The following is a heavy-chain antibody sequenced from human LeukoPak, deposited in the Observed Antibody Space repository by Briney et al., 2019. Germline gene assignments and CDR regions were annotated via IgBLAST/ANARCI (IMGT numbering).Heavy chain of an antibody. Sequence: GASVKVSCKASGGTFSSYAISWVRQAPGQGLEWMGGIIPIFGTADYAQKFQGRVTVTADESTSTAYMELSSLRSEDTAVYYCARARRQWLVGANIRGDNPPYYYDYWGQGILVTVSS. CDR1: GGTFSSYA. CDR2: IIPIFGTA. V-gene: IGHV1-69*13. D-gene: IGHD6-19*01. CDR3: ARARRQWLVGANIRGDNPPYYYDY. J-gene: IGHJ4*02.